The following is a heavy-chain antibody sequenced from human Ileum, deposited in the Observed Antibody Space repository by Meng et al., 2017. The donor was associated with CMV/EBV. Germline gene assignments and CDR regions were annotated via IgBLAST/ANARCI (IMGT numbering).Heavy chain of an antibody. D-gene: IGHD1-1*01. J-gene: IGHJ4*02. CDR1: GFTFSSYW. CDR3: ARGTKYLDY. CDR2: INSDGSYT. V-gene: IGHV3-74*01. Sequence: GESLKISCAASGFTFSSYWMHWVRQAPGKGLVWVSRINSDGSYTSYADSVKGRFTIYRDNAKNTLYLQMNSLGAEDTAVYYCARGTKYLDYWGQGTLVTVSS.